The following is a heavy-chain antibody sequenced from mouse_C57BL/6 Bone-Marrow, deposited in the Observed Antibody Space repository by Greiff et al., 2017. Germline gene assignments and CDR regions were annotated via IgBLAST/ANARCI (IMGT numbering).Heavy chain of an antibody. CDR2: ISSGGDYI. CDR3: TRGKIYYYGSKGAMDY. J-gene: IGHJ4*01. CDR1: GFTFSSYA. V-gene: IGHV5-9-1*02. D-gene: IGHD1-1*01. Sequence: EVQRVESGEGLVKPGGSLKLSCAASGFTFSSYAMSWVRQTPEKRLEWVAYISSGGDYIYYADTVKGRFTISRDNARNTLYLQMSSLKSEDTAMYYCTRGKIYYYGSKGAMDYWGQGTSVTVSS.